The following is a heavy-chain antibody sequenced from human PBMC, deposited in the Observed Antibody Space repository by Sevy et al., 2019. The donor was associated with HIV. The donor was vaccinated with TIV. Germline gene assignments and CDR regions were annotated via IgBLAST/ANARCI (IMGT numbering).Heavy chain of an antibody. CDR3: VRGPNCGVGGCQQISPYCLDV. J-gene: IGHJ6*03. CDR1: AFTFSDHY. V-gene: IGHV3-72*01. Sequence: GGSLRLSCAASAFTFSDHYEDWVRQAPGKGLEWVGRIRNRPNSYTTEYAAFVKGRFTISRDDSRNSVYLQMNSLKTQDSAVYYCVRGPNCGVGGCQQISPYCLDVWGKGATVTVSS. CDR2: IRNRPNSYTT. D-gene: IGHD2-15*01.